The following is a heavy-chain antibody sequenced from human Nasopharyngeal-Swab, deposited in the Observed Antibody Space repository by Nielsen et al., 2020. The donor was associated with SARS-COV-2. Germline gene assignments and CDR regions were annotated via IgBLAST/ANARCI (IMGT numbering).Heavy chain of an antibody. V-gene: IGHV3-30*04. CDR3: SRDNSRGGLYAGDYYFDY. Sequence: GESLKISCAASGFTFSSYAMHWVCQGQGQGLEWVAVIAYDGSNKYYADSVKGRLTISRDNSKNTLYLQMNSRRAEDAAVYYCSRDNSRGGLYAGDYYFDYWGQGTLVTVSS. J-gene: IGHJ4*01. D-gene: IGHD4-23*01. CDR2: IAYDGSNK. CDR1: GFTFSSYA.